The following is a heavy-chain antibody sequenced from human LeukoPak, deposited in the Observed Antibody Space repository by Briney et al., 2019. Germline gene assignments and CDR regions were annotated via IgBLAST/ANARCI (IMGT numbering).Heavy chain of an antibody. D-gene: IGHD3-16*01. Sequence: SETVSLTCAVYGGSFSGYYWSWIRQPPGKGLEWIGEINHSGSTNYNPSLKSRVTISVDTSKNQFSLKLSSVTAADTAVYYCASARGDYWGQGTLVTVSS. V-gene: IGHV4-34*01. CDR2: INHSGST. CDR1: GGSFSGYY. J-gene: IGHJ4*02. CDR3: ASARGDY.